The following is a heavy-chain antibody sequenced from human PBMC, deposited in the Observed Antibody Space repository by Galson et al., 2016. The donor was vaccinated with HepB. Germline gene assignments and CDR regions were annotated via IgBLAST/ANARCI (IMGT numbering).Heavy chain of an antibody. CDR2: ISGSGGTT. CDR1: GFTFSSYA. V-gene: IGHV3-23*01. D-gene: IGHD5-18*01. Sequence: SLRLSCAASGFTFSSYAMSWVRQAPGKGLEWVSAISGSGGTTYYADSVKGRFTISRDNSKNTLYGQMNSLRAEDMAVYYCAKSGKHLWSIDYWGQGALVTVSS. CDR3: AKSGKHLWSIDY. J-gene: IGHJ4*02.